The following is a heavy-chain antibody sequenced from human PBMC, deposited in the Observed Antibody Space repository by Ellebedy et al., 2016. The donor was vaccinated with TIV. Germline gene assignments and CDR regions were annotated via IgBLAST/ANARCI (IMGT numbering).Heavy chain of an antibody. D-gene: IGHD5-12*01. Sequence: GGSLRLSXTTSGFTFGSYGMHWVRQAPGKGLEWVAVIWYDGTNIYYGDSVKGRFTISRDNSKNTLYLQMDSLRAGDTAVYYCVRGYDQFDYWGQGTLVTVPS. CDR2: IWYDGTNI. CDR3: VRGYDQFDY. CDR1: GFTFGSYG. J-gene: IGHJ4*02. V-gene: IGHV3-33*01.